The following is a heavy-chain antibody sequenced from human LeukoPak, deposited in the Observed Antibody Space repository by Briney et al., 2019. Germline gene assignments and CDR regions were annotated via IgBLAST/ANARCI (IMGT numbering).Heavy chain of an antibody. CDR2: ISGSGGST. Sequence: GGSLRLSCAASGFTFSSYAMSWVRQAPGKGLEWVSAISGSGGSTYYADSVKGRFTISRDNSKNTLYLQMNSLRAEDTAVYYCAKAAEVVVTATSYFDYWGQGTLVTVSS. D-gene: IGHD2-15*01. J-gene: IGHJ4*02. CDR3: AKAAEVVVTATSYFDY. CDR1: GFTFSSYA. V-gene: IGHV3-23*01.